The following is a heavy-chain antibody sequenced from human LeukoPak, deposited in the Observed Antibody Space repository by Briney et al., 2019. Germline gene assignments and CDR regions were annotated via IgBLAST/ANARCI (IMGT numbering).Heavy chain of an antibody. CDR1: GFTFSSYG. V-gene: IGHV3-30*18. Sequence: GRSLRLSCAASGFTFSSYGMHRVRQAPGKGLEWVAVISYDGSNKYYADSVKGRFTISRDNSKNTLYLQMNSLRAEDTAVYYCAKEGSRFIYYYYGMDVWGQGTTVTVSS. CDR2: ISYDGSNK. CDR3: AKEGSRFIYYYYGMDV. D-gene: IGHD3-10*01. J-gene: IGHJ6*02.